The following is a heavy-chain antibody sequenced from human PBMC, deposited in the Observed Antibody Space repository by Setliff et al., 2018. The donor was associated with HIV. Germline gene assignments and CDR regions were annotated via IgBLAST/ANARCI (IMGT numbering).Heavy chain of an antibody. CDR1: GGTFSSYA. Sequence: ASVKVSCKASGGTFSSYAITWARQAPGQGLEWMGGIIPIFGAANYAQKFRGRVTIAADESTSTAYMELSSLRSEDTAVYYCASGSHGEGATDYWGLGTLVTSPQ. J-gene: IGHJ4*02. CDR3: ASGSHGEGATDY. CDR2: IIPIFGAA. V-gene: IGHV1-69*13. D-gene: IGHD1-26*01.